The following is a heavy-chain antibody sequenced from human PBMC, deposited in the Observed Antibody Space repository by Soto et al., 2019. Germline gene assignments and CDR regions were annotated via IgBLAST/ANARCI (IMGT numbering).Heavy chain of an antibody. Sequence: QVQLVQSGAEVKKPGSSVKVSCKASGGTFSSYAISWVRQAPGQGLEWMGGIIPIFVTANYAQKFQGRVTITADDSTSTAYMELSSRRSEDTGVDYCARVPGYCSGDSCYNYCYGMDRWGQGTTVTVSS. V-gene: IGHV1-69*01. J-gene: IGHJ6*02. D-gene: IGHD2-15*01. CDR3: ARVPGYCSGDSCYNYCYGMDR. CDR1: GGTFSSYA. CDR2: IIPIFVTA.